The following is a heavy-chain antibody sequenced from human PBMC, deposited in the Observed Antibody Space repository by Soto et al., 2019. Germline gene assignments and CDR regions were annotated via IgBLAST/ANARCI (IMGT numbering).Heavy chain of an antibody. CDR3: ARDTAMVGFDY. J-gene: IGHJ4*02. V-gene: IGHV3-30-3*01. CDR2: ISYDGSNK. Sequence: GSLRLSCAASGLTFSSYAMHWVRQAPGKGLEWVAVISYDGSNKYYADSVKGRFTISRDNSKNTLYLQMNSLRAEDTAVYYCARDTAMVGFDYWGQGTLVTVS. CDR1: GLTFSSYA. D-gene: IGHD5-18*01.